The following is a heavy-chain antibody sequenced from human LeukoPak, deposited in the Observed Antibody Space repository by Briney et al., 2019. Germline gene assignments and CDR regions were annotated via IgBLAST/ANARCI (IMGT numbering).Heavy chain of an antibody. CDR2: IRYDGSKK. V-gene: IGHV3-30*02. CDR1: GFTFNSYG. J-gene: IGHJ4*02. CDR3: AKDRAQTPLKY. Sequence: GGSLRLSCAASGFTFNSYGMHWVRQAPGKGLEWVAFIRYDGSKKYYADSVKGRFTISRDNSKNTLYLQMNSLRAEDTAVYYCAKDRAQTPLKYWGQGTLVTVSS. D-gene: IGHD3-10*01.